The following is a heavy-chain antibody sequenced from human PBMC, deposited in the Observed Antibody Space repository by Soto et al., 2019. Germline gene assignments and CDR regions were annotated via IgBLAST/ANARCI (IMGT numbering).Heavy chain of an antibody. CDR1: GYSFTSYG. D-gene: IGHD2-2*01. V-gene: IGHV1-18*01. CDR2: ISAYNGNT. Sequence: QVQLVQSGAEVKKPGASVKVSCKASGYSFTSYGISWVRQAPGQGLEWMGWISAYNGNTNYAQKLKGRVTMTTDTSTSTAYMELRSLRSDDTAVDYCARARSCSSTSCYVPLDYWGQGTLVTLSS. J-gene: IGHJ4*02. CDR3: ARARSCSSTSCYVPLDY.